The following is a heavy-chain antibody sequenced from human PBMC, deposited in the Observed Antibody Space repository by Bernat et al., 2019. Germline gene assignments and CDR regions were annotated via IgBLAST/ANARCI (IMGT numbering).Heavy chain of an antibody. CDR3: ASDDTYCSGRSCDHDAFDI. Sequence: YTFTSYGISWVRQAPGQGLEWMGWISAYNGNTNYAQKLQGRVTMTTDTSTSTAYMELRSLRSDDTAVDYCASDDTYCSGRSCDHDAFDIWVQG. D-gene: IGHD2-15*01. CDR1: YTFTSYG. CDR2: ISAYNGNT. V-gene: IGHV1-18*04. J-gene: IGHJ3*02.